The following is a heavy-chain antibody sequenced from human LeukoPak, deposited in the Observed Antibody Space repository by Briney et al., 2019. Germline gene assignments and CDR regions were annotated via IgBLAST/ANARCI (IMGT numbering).Heavy chain of an antibody. J-gene: IGHJ4*02. CDR2: INPSGGST. Sequence: ASVKVSCTASGYTFTSYYMHWVRQAPGQGLEWMGIINPSGGSTSYAQKFQGRVTMTRDTSTSTVYMELSSLRSEDTAVYYCARTPGDSSGYYYLDFDYWGQGTLVTVSS. D-gene: IGHD3-22*01. CDR1: GYTFTSYY. CDR3: ARTPGDSSGYYYLDFDY. V-gene: IGHV1-46*01.